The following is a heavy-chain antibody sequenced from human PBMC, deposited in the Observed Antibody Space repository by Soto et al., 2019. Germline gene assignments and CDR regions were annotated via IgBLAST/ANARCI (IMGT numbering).Heavy chain of an antibody. J-gene: IGHJ4*02. CDR3: ARTANAYFDY. V-gene: IGHV3-7*01. CDR1: GFNLNIFW. D-gene: IGHD2-21*02. CDR2: IKQDGSET. Sequence: PGGSLRLSCVASGFNLNIFWMSWVRQAPGKGPEWVANIKQDGSETYYVDSVRGRFTISRDNAKSSLYLQMNSLRAEDTAVYYCARTANAYFDYWGQGAQVTVSS.